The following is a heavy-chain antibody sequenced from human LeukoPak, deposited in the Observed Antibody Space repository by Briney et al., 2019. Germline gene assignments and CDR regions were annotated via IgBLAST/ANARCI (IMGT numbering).Heavy chain of an antibody. CDR3: ARDLGSRSSTRCQTNWFHP. Sequence: PGGSLRLSCAASGFTLSTYWMHWVRQAPEKGLVWVSRINSDGSTTTYADSVKGRFTISRDNAKNTLYLQMNSLRAEDTAVYYCARDLGSRSSTRCQTNWFHPWGQGTLVTVSS. CDR1: GFTLSTYW. D-gene: IGHD2-2*01. V-gene: IGHV3-74*01. CDR2: INSDGSTT. J-gene: IGHJ5*02.